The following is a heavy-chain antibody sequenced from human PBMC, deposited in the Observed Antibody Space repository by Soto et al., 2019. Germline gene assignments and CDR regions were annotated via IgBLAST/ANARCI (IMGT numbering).Heavy chain of an antibody. D-gene: IGHD2-15*01. V-gene: IGHV1-18*01. Sequence: ASVTVSCKASGYTFTSYGIIWVRQAPGQGLEWMGWISAYNGNTNYAQKLQGRVTMTTDTSTSTAYMELRSLRSDDTAVYYCARAPVVVVAADFDYWGQGTLVTVS. CDR1: GYTFTSYG. J-gene: IGHJ4*02. CDR2: ISAYNGNT. CDR3: ARAPVVVVAADFDY.